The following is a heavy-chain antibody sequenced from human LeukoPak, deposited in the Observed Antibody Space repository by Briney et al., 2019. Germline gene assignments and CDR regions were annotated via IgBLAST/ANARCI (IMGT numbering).Heavy chain of an antibody. J-gene: IGHJ4*02. CDR1: GGSVSSGSYY. D-gene: IGHD4-17*01. V-gene: IGHV4-61*01. Sequence: PSETLSLTCTVSGGSVSSGSYYWSWIRQPPGKGLEWIGYIYYSGSTNYNPSLKSRVTISVDTSKNQFSLKLSSVTAADTAVYYCARVDMAQTGEVYWGQGTLVTVSS. CDR2: IYYSGST. CDR3: ARVDMAQTGEVY.